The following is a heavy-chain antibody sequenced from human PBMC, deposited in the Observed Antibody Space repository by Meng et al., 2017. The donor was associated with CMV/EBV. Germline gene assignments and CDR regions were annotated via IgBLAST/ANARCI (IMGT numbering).Heavy chain of an antibody. V-gene: IGHV1-69*10. J-gene: IGHJ3*02. CDR1: GGTFSSYA. CDR2: ITPILGIA. CDR3: ARDPTRISAFDI. D-gene: IGHD2/OR15-2a*01. Sequence: SVKVSCKASGGTFSSYAISWVRQAPGQGLEWMGGITPILGIANYAQKFQGRVTITADKSTSTAYMELSSLRSEDTAVYYCARDPTRISAFDIWGQGTMVTVSS.